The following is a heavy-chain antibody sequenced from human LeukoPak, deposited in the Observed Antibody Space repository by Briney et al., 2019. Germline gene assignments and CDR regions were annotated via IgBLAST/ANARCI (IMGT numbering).Heavy chain of an antibody. CDR2: INYNGDNK. CDR3: AKDGHCPGALCPTQIAVAGYNDN. CDR1: GFTFYIYT. V-gene: IGHV3-23*01. Sequence: GGSLRLSCAASGFTFYIYTMNWVRQAPGKGLEWVSLINYNGDNKYYEDSVQGRFTISRDNSKNTVYLQMNSLRAEDTAIYYCAKDGHCPGALCPTQIAVAGYNDNWGQGTLVTVSS. D-gene: IGHD6-19*01. J-gene: IGHJ4*02.